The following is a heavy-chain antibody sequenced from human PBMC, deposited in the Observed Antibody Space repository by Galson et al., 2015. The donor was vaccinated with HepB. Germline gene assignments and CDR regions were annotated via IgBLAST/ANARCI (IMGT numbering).Heavy chain of an antibody. V-gene: IGHV3-30*02. D-gene: IGHD1-26*01. CDR2: IRYDGSNK. Sequence: SLRLSCAASGFTFSSYGMHWVRQAPGKGLEWVAFIRYDGSNKYYADSVKGRFTISRDNSKNTLYLQVNSLRAEDTAVYYCAKGRAYGIWGQGTLVTVSS. J-gene: IGHJ4*02. CDR1: GFTFSSYG. CDR3: AKGRAYGI.